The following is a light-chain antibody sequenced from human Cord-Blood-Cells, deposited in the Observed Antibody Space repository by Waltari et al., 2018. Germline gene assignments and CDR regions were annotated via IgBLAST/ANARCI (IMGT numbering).Light chain of an antibody. CDR3: QQYNNWPPWT. CDR2: GAS. J-gene: IGKJ1*01. CDR1: QSVSSN. V-gene: IGKV3-15*01. Sequence: IVLTQSPATRSVSPGESATLSCRASQSVSSNLAWYQQKPGQAPRLLIYGASTRATGIPARFSGSGSGTEFTLTISSLQSEDFAVYYCQQYNNWPPWTFGQGTKVEIK.